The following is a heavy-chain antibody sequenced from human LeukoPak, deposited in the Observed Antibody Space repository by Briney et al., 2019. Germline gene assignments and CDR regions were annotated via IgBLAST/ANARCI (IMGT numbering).Heavy chain of an antibody. Sequence: GGSLRLSCAASGFTFSSYAMSWVRQAPGKGLEWVSAISGSGGSTYYADSVKGRFTISRDNSKNTLYLQMNSLRAEDTAVYYCAKVQNNDCGDYSPWYYYYYMDVWGKGTTVTVSS. D-gene: IGHD4-17*01. J-gene: IGHJ6*03. V-gene: IGHV3-23*01. CDR1: GFTFSSYA. CDR3: AKVQNNDCGDYSPWYYYYYMDV. CDR2: ISGSGGST.